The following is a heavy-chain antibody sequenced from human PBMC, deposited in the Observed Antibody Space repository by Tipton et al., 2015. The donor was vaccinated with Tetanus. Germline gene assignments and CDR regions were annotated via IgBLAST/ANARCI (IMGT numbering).Heavy chain of an antibody. CDR2: IYFNGST. Sequence: TLSLTCTVSGGSISAYYWSWIRQPPGKGLEWIGHIYFNGSTTYNPSLKSRVTMSVDTSKNQFSLKLSSVTAADTAVYYCARDSPYYDFWSGRIIADYYYYYGMDVWGQGTTVTVSS. J-gene: IGHJ6*02. V-gene: IGHV4-59*12. CDR3: ARDSPYYDFWSGRIIADYYYYYGMDV. CDR1: GGSISAYY. D-gene: IGHD3-3*01.